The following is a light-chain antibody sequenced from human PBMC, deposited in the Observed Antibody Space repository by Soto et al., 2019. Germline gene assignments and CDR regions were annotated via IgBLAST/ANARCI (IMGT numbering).Light chain of an antibody. CDR3: QQYNSYST. Sequence: DIQMTQSPSTLSASVGDRVTITCRASQSISSWLAWYQQKPGKAPKLLIYKASSLESGVPSRFSGSGSGTEFTLTISSLQHDDFATYYCQQYNSYSTFGQGTKVDIK. V-gene: IGKV1-5*03. CDR2: KAS. CDR1: QSISSW. J-gene: IGKJ1*01.